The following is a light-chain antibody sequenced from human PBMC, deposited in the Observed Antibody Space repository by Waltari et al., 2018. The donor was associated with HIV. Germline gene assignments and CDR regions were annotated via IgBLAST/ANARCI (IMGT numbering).Light chain of an antibody. V-gene: IGLV3-21*04. CDR3: QVWDTTTDQWV. CDR2: DDN. J-gene: IGLJ3*02. CDR1: NIGSKS. Sequence: SYVLTPPPSVSVDPGETARITCGGTNIGSKSVQWDQQKPGQATVLVISDDNDRPSGIPERFSGSSSGNTATLTISRVEAGDEADYYCQVWDTTTDQWVFGGGTELAVL.